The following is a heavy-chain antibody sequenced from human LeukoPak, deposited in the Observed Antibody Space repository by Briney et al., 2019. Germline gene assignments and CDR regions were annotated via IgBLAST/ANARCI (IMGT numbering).Heavy chain of an antibody. CDR2: IETSGNTI. D-gene: IGHD3-3*01. CDR3: ARNGFWSGNYHYYGMDV. CDR1: GFSFSTYE. V-gene: IGHV3-48*03. J-gene: IGHJ6*02. Sequence: GGPLRLSCAAAGFSFSTYEMNWVRQVPGKGLEWVSYIETSGNTIHYADSVKGRFTMSRDNAKKSLYLQMNSLRAEDTAVYYCARNGFWSGNYHYYGMDVWGQGTTVTVSS.